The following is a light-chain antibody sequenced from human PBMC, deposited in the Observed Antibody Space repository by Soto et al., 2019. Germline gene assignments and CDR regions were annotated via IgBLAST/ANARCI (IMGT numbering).Light chain of an antibody. CDR1: QNVFSNF. Sequence: ETALTQSPGTLSLSPGDRATLSCRASQNVFSNFVGWYQQRPGQAPRLLIYGTSTRATHNPDRFSGSGSGTDFPLTISRLEPYDFAVYFCHQYGISPLTFGPGTKVDF. V-gene: IGKV3-20*01. J-gene: IGKJ3*01. CDR3: HQYGISPLT. CDR2: GTS.